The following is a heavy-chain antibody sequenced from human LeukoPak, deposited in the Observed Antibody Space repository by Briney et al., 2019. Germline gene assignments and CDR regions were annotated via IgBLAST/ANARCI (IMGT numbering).Heavy chain of an antibody. J-gene: IGHJ4*02. D-gene: IGHD6-13*01. CDR2: ISAYNGNT. CDR3: VRETDIAAAANYFDY. V-gene: IGHV1-18*01. Sequence: ASVKVSCKASGYTFTSYGISWVRQAPGQGLEWMGWISAYNGNTNYAQKFQGRVTMTRDTSTRTVYMELSSLRSDDTAVYHCVRETDIAAAANYFDYWGQGTLVTVSS. CDR1: GYTFTSYG.